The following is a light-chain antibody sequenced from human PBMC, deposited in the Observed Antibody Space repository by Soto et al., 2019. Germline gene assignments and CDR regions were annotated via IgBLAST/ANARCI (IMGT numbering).Light chain of an antibody. V-gene: IGLV3-21*02. CDR1: NIGSKS. CDR2: DDS. CDR3: QVWDSSSDHLVV. J-gene: IGLJ2*01. Sequence: SYELTQPPSVSVAPGQTARITCGGNNIGSKSVHWYQQKPGQAPVLVVYDDSDRHSGIPERFSGSNSGNTATLTISRVDAGDEADYYCQVWDSSSDHLVVLGGGTQRTVL.